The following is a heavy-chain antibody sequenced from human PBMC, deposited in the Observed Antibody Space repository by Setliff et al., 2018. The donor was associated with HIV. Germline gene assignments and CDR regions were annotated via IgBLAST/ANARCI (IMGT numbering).Heavy chain of an antibody. J-gene: IGHJ4*02. Sequence: GGSLRLSCAASGFTFTNAWMSWVRQAPGKGLEWVGLIKSKTDGETEDYAAPVKGRFAISRDDSRSTLYLQMNSLITEDTALYYCTTAVAQNWYGSGNENYWGQGTLVTVS. CDR3: TTAVAQNWYGSGNENY. CDR1: GFTFTNAW. V-gene: IGHV3-15*01. D-gene: IGHD3-10*01. CDR2: IKSKTDGETE.